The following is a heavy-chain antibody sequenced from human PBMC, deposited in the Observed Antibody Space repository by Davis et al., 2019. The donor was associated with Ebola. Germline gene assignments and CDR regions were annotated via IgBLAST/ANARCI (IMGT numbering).Heavy chain of an antibody. CDR3: AKEYCSNSGPYCTYFED. J-gene: IGHJ4*02. V-gene: IGHV3-30*18. CDR2: MSYDGRHT. D-gene: IGHD3-10*01. CDR1: AFTFGTYG. Sequence: GESLKISCAAFAFTFGTYGMHWARQAPGKGLEWVASMSYDGRHTSYIDSVKGRFTISRDNSKNTLYLQMNSLRAEDTAVYFCAKEYCSNSGPYCTYFEDWGQGTQVTVSS.